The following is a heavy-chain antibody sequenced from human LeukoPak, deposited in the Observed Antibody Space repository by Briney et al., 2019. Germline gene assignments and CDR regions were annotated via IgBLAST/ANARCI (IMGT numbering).Heavy chain of an antibody. J-gene: IGHJ4*02. Sequence: GSSVKVSCKAPGGTFSSYAISWVRQAPGKGLEWMGGFDPEDGGTIYAQKFQGRVTMTEDTSTDTAYMELSSLRSEDTAVYYCATDRDSSGYSFDYWGQGTLVTVSS. CDR1: GGTFSSYA. CDR3: ATDRDSSGYSFDY. V-gene: IGHV1-24*01. D-gene: IGHD3-22*01. CDR2: FDPEDGGT.